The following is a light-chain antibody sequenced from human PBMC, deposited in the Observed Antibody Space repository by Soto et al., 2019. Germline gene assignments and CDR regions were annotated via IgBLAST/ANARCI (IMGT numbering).Light chain of an antibody. CDR3: QQRSNWIT. J-gene: IGKJ5*01. CDR1: QSVRSH. Sequence: EIVLTQSPGTLSLSPWERAPLSCRASQSVRSHLAWYQQKPGQAPWLRIYDAYNRATGIPARFSGSGSGTYFTLTISSLEPEEFAVYYCQQRSNWITFGQGTRLEIK. CDR2: DAY. V-gene: IGKV3-11*01.